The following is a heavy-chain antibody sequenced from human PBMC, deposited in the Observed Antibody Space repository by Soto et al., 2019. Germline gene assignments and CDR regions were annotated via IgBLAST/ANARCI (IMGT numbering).Heavy chain of an antibody. D-gene: IGHD3-10*01. CDR2: IYYSGST. CDR3: ARARVTMVRGVIIYYYGMDV. V-gene: IGHV4-61*01. Sequence: SETLSLTCTVSGGSVSSGSYYWSWIRQPPGKGLEWIGYIYYSGSTNYNPSLKSRVTKSVDTSKNQFSLKLSSVTAADTAVYYCARARVTMVRGVIIYYYGMDVWGQGTTVTVSS. CDR1: GGSVSSGSYY. J-gene: IGHJ6*02.